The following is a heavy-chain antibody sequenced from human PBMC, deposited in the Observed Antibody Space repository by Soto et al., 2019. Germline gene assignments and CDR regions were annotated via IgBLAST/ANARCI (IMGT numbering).Heavy chain of an antibody. CDR3: ARVAYGRFDY. Sequence: SETLSLTCTVSGGSISSGGYYWSWIRQHPGKGLEWIGYIYYSGSTYYNPSLKSRVTISVDTSKNQFSLKLSSVTAADTAVYYCARVAYGRFDYWGQGTLLTVSS. V-gene: IGHV4-31*03. D-gene: IGHD2-8*01. J-gene: IGHJ4*02. CDR1: GGSISSGGYY. CDR2: IYYSGST.